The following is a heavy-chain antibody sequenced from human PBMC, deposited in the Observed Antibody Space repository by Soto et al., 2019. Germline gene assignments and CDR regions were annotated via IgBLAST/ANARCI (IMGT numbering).Heavy chain of an antibody. CDR1: AYTFTSYG. CDR3: ATVGRGYCSGSSCPGAYNWFDP. Sequence: ASVKVSCKASAYTFTSYGISWVRQAPGKGLEWMGGFDPEDGETIYAQKFQGRVTMTEDTSTDTAYMELSSLRSEDTAVYYCATVGRGYCSGSSCPGAYNWFDPWGQGTLVTVSS. D-gene: IGHD2-15*01. J-gene: IGHJ5*02. CDR2: FDPEDGET. V-gene: IGHV1-24*01.